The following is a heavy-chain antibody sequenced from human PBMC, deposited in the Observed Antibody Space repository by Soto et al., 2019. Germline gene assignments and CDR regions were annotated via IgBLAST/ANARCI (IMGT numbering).Heavy chain of an antibody. J-gene: IGHJ6*02. D-gene: IGHD6-6*01. Sequence: KVSCKASGYTFTSYYMHWVRQAPGQGLEWMGIINPSGGSTSYAQKFQGRVTMTRDTSTSTVYMELSSLRSEDTAVYYCARDLGSSSLYYYGMDVWGQGTTVTVSS. CDR3: ARDLGSSSLYYYGMDV. CDR2: INPSGGST. CDR1: GYTFTSYY. V-gene: IGHV1-46*01.